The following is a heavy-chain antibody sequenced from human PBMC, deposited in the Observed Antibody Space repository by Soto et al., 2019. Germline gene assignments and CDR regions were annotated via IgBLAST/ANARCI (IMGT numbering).Heavy chain of an antibody. CDR2: MWYDGSNT. Sequence: QVQLVESGGGVVQPGRSLRLSCAASGFTFSSYGMHWVRQAPGKGLEWVAVMWYDGSNTYYADSVKGRFTISRDNSKNTLYLQMNSLRDEDTAVYYCATWTVTTVICDYWGQGTLVTVSS. V-gene: IGHV3-33*01. CDR1: GFTFSSYG. D-gene: IGHD4-17*01. CDR3: ATWTVTTVICDY. J-gene: IGHJ4*02.